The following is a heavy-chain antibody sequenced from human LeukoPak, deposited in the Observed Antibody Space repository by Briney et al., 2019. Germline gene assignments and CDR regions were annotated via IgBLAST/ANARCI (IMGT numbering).Heavy chain of an antibody. Sequence: SGGSLRLSCAASGFTFSTYAMSWVRQAPGTGLEWVSAISGGGSSTYYADSVKGRFTISRDNSKNSLYLQMNSLRAEDTAVYYCARAVGEYYYDSSGYYYFDYWGQGTLVTVSS. CDR1: GFTFSTYA. CDR2: ISGGGSST. CDR3: ARAVGEYYYDSSGYYYFDY. V-gene: IGHV3-23*01. J-gene: IGHJ4*02. D-gene: IGHD3-22*01.